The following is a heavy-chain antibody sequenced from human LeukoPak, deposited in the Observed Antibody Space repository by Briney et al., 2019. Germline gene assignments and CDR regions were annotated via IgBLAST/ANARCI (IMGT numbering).Heavy chain of an antibody. D-gene: IGHD3-16*01. V-gene: IGHV3-23*01. CDR1: GFTFSSCA. Sequence: GGSLRLSCAASGFTFSSCAMSWVRQAPGKGLEWVSTITGGGGTTYYADSVKGRFTISRDTSKNTLFLQMNSLRAEDTAVYYCARPFGEIDYWGQGTLVTVSS. J-gene: IGHJ4*02. CDR2: ITGGGGTT. CDR3: ARPFGEIDY.